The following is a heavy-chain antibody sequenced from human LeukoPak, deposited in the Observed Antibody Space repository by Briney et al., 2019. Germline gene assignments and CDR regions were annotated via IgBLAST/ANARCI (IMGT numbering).Heavy chain of an antibody. CDR1: GGSISSYY. J-gene: IGHJ4*02. Sequence: SETLSLTCTVSGGSISSYYWSWIRQPPGKGLEWIGYIYYSGSTYYNPSLKSRVTISVDTSKNQFSLKLSSVTAADTAVYYCARVDTAMVTFGYWGQGTLVTVSS. CDR2: IYYSGST. V-gene: IGHV4-59*12. D-gene: IGHD5-18*01. CDR3: ARVDTAMVTFGY.